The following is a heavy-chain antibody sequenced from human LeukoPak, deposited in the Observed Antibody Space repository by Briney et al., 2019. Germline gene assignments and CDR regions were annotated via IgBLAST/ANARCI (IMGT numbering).Heavy chain of an antibody. CDR1: GASISNYF. CDR2: IYSSGST. Sequence: PSETLSLTCTVSGASISNYFWSWFRQPPGRGLEWIGLIYSSGSTSYNPSLKSRVTISVDTSKNQFSLKLSSVTAADTAVYYCARVQRFGYYYYYMDVWGKGTTVTVSS. J-gene: IGHJ6*03. V-gene: IGHV4-59*12. CDR3: ARVQRFGYYYYYMDV. D-gene: IGHD3-16*01.